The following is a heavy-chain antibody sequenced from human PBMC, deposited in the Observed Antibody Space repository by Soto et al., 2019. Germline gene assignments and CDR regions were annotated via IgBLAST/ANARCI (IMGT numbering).Heavy chain of an antibody. CDR1: GFTFSTYW. CDR3: ARDRATSL. CDR2: MNQDGSEK. J-gene: IGHJ4*02. D-gene: IGHD2-2*01. V-gene: IGHV3-7*05. Sequence: GGSLRLSCAASGFTFSTYWMTWVRQAPGKGLEWVANMNQDGSEKYYVDSVKGRFTISRDNAKNSLYLQMNSLRAEDTAVYYCARDRATSLWGLGTLVTVSS.